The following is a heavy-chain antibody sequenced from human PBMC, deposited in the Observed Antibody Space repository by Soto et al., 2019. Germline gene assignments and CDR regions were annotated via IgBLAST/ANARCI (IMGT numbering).Heavy chain of an antibody. CDR1: GFTFSSYW. J-gene: IGHJ4*02. D-gene: IGHD6-6*01. CDR2: IKQDGSEK. CDR3: ARGIAARRTHFDY. V-gene: IGHV3-7*05. Sequence: EVQLVESGGCLVQPGGSLRLSCAASGFTFSSYWMSWVRQAPGKGLEWVANIKQDGSEKYYVDSVKGRFTISRDNAKNSLYLQMNSLRAEDTAVYYCARGIAARRTHFDYWGQGTLVTVSS.